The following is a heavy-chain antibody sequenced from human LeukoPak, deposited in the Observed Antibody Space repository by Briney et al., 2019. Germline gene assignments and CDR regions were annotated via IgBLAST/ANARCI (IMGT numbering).Heavy chain of an antibody. D-gene: IGHD6-13*01. CDR1: GGSFSGYY. Sequence: SETLSLTCAVYGGSFSGYYRNWIRQPQAQGQEWIGYIYHSESTYYNPSLKSRVTISVDRSKHQFSLKLSSVTAADTAVYYCARALIAAAVQYFYPWGQGTLFTVSS. V-gene: IGHV4-30-2*01. CDR3: ARALIAAAVQYFYP. CDR2: IYHSEST. J-gene: IGHJ5*02.